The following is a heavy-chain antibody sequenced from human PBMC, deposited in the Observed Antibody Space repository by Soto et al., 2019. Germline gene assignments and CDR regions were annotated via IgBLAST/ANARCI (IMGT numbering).Heavy chain of an antibody. V-gene: IGHV1-69*13. CDR3: ARGENCSGGSCYAPFDP. J-gene: IGHJ5*02. D-gene: IGHD2-15*01. Sequence: SVKVSCKASGGTFSSYAISWVRQAPGQGLEWMGGIIPIFGTANYAQKFQGRVTITADESTSTAYMELSSLRSEDTAVYYCARGENCSGGSCYAPFDPWGQGTLVTVSS. CDR1: GGTFSSYA. CDR2: IIPIFGTA.